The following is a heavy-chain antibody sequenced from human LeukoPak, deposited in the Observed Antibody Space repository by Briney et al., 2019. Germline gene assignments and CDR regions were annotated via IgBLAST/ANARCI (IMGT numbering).Heavy chain of an antibody. J-gene: IGHJ4*02. CDR1: GFTFSNYL. CDR3: ARSKTGTIDY. D-gene: IGHD1/OR15-1a*01. Sequence: GGSLRLSCAASGFTFSNYLMHWVRQAPGKGLVWVSRITSDVSTTNYADSVKGRFTISRDNAKNTLYLQMNSLRADDTAVYYCARSKTGTIDYWGQGTLVTVSS. CDR2: ITSDVSTT. V-gene: IGHV3-74*01.